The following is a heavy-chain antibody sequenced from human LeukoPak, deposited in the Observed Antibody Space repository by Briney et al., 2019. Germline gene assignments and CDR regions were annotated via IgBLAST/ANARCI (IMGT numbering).Heavy chain of an antibody. CDR1: GGTFSSYA. Sequence: GSSVKVSCKASGGTFSSYAISWVRQAPGQGLEWMGGIIPIFGTANYAQKFQGRVTITADESTSTAYMELSSLRSEDTAVYYCARDLRVVSSGYCDLWGRGTLVTVSS. CDR3: ARDLRVVSSGYCDL. J-gene: IGHJ2*01. CDR2: IIPIFGTA. V-gene: IGHV1-69*01. D-gene: IGHD5/OR15-5a*01.